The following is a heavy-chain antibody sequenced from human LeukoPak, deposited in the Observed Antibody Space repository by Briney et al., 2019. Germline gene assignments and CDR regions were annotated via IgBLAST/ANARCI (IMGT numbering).Heavy chain of an antibody. V-gene: IGHV4-34*01. CDR2: INHSGST. J-gene: IGHJ4*02. D-gene: IGHD3-10*01. CDR1: GGSFSGYY. Sequence: PSETLSLTCAVYGGSFSGYYWSWIRQPPGKGLEWIGEINHSGSTNYNPSLKSRVTISVDTSKNQFSLKLSSVTAADTAVYYRARLRIGSGRKAIDYWGQGTLVTVSS. CDR3: ARLRIGSGRKAIDY.